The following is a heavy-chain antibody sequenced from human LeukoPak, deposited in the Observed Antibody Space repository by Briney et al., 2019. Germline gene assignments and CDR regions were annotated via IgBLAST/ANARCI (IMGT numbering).Heavy chain of an antibody. CDR3: ARRSSSSSYYYMDV. CDR2: IYTSGSH. CDR1: GGSISSYY. J-gene: IGHJ6*03. V-gene: IGHV4-4*09. Sequence: SETLSLTCTVSGGSISSYYWSWIRQPPGKGLEWIGYIYTSGSHNYNPSLKSRVTISVDTSKNQFSLKLSSVTAADTAVYYCARRSSSSSYYYMDVWGKGTTVTVSS. D-gene: IGHD6-6*01.